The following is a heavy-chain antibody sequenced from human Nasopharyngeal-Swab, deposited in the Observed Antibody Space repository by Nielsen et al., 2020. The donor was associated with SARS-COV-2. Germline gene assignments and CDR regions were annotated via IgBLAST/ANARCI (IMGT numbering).Heavy chain of an antibody. J-gene: IGHJ4*02. CDR3: AREVFPAVGHFDY. D-gene: IGHD6-19*01. V-gene: IGHV1-69*04. Sequence: SVKVSCKASGGTFSSYAISWVRQAPGQGLEWMGRIIPILDIANYAQKFQGRVTITADKSTSTAYMELSSLRSEDTAVYYCAREVFPAVGHFDYWGQGTLVTVSS. CDR2: IIPILDIA. CDR1: GGTFSSYA.